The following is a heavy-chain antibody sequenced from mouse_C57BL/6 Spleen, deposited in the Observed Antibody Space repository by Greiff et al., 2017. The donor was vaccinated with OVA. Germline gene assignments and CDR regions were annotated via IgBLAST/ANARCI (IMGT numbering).Heavy chain of an antibody. V-gene: IGHV1-82*01. CDR2: IYPGDGDT. CDR3: ARDYYSNYVDAMDY. Sequence: QVQLQQSGPELVKPGASVKISCKASGYAFSSSWMNWVKQRPGKGLEWIGRIYPGDGDTNYNGKFKGKATLTADKSSSTAYMQLSSLTSEDSAVYFCARDYYSNYVDAMDYWGQGTSVTVSS. J-gene: IGHJ4*01. CDR1: GYAFSSSW. D-gene: IGHD2-5*01.